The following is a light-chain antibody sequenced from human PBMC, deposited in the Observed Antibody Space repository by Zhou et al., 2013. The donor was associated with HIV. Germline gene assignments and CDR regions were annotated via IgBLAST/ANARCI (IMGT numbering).Light chain of an antibody. J-gene: IGKJ4*01. CDR2: GAS. CDR1: QSISRS. Sequence: IQLTQSPSSLSASVGDRVTISCRASQSISRSLNWYQQKPGKAPKLLIYGASSLQSGVPSRFSGSGSGTEFTLTISSLQPDDFAAYYCQQSYKTLWLTFGGGTKVEIK. CDR3: QQSYKTLWLT. V-gene: IGKV1-39*01.